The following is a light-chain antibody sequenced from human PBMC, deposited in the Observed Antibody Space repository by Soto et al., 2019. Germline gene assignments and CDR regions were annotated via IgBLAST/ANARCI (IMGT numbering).Light chain of an antibody. CDR1: QSVSSSY. J-gene: IGKJ2*01. CDR2: GAS. Sequence: EIVLTQSPGTLSLSPGERATLSCRASQSVSSSYLAWYQQKPGQPPRLLIYGASSRDTGIPDRFSGSGSGKDFTVTIGRLEPEDCAVYYCQQYGCSLRTFGKGTKLEIK. CDR3: QQYGCSLRT. V-gene: IGKV3-20*01.